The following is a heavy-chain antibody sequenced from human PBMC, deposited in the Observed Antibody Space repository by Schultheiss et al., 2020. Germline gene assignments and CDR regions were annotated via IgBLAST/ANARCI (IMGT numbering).Heavy chain of an antibody. J-gene: IGHJ5*02. CDR2: IRSKADGGTT. Sequence: GGSLRLSCAASGFTFSSAWLSWVRQAPGRGLEWVGRIRSKADGGTTDYATFVKGRFSISRDDSKNTLYLQMNSLKTEDTAVYYCAREVGYYHPWGQGTLVTVSS. CDR3: AREVGYYHP. D-gene: IGHD3-10*01. CDR1: GFTFSSAW. V-gene: IGHV3-15*01.